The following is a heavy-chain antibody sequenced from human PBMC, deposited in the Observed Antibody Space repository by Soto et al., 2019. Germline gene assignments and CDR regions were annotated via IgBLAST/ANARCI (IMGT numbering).Heavy chain of an antibody. CDR1: GFTFSSHW. CDR3: ARVGNFWTRDV. Sequence: EVQLVESGGGLVQPGGSLRLSCAASGFTFSSHWMTWVRQAPGKGLEWVANIREDGSEKYYVDSVKGRFTISRDNAQNSLHLQMNSRRGEDTAVYYCARVGNFWTRDVWGKGTTVTVSS. V-gene: IGHV3-7*01. CDR2: IREDGSEK. D-gene: IGHD3-3*01. J-gene: IGHJ6*04.